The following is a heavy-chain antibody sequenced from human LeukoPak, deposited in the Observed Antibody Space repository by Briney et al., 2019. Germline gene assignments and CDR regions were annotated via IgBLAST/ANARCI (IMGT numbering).Heavy chain of an antibody. V-gene: IGHV4-34*01. CDR2: INHSGST. D-gene: IGHD3-16*02. CDR1: GGSFSGYY. Sequence: SETLSLTCAVYGGSFSGYYWSWIRQSPGKGLEWIGEINHSGSTNYNPSLKSRVTISVDTSKNQFSLKLSSVTAADTAVYYCARHSYDYVWGSYPEGAFDIWGQGTMVTVSS. CDR3: ARHSYDYVWGSYPEGAFDI. J-gene: IGHJ3*02.